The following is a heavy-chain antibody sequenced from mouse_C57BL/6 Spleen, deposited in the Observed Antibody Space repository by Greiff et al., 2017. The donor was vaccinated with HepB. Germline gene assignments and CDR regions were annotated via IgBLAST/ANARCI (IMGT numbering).Heavy chain of an antibody. D-gene: IGHD2-3*01. CDR1: GYSFTDYN. V-gene: IGHV1-39*01. CDR2: INPNYGTT. Sequence: VQLKESGPELVKPGASVKISCKASGYSFTDYNMNWVKQSNGKSLEWIGVINPNYGTTSYNQKLKGKATLTVDQSSSTAYMQLNSLTSEDSAVYYCARRRYDGYSLYYFDYWCQGTTLTVSS. J-gene: IGHJ2*01. CDR3: ARRRYDGYSLYYFDY.